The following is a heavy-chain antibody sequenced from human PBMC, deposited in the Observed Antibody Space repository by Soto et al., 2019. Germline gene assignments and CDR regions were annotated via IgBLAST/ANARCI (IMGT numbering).Heavy chain of an antibody. CDR3: AKATLRVVHPLVFDH. V-gene: IGHV3-23*01. J-gene: IGHJ4*02. Sequence: GGSLRLSCEASGFSFSSSAMNWVRQAPGKGLEWISVISGSGGVTYFADSVKGRFTISRDNSKNTLYLQMNSLRAEDTAVYYCAKATLRVVHPLVFDHWGQGSLVTVSS. D-gene: IGHD3-3*01. CDR1: GFSFSSSA. CDR2: ISGSGGVT.